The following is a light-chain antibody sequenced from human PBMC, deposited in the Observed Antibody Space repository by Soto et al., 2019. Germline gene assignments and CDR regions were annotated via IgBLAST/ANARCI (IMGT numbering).Light chain of an antibody. J-gene: IGLJ2*01. CDR2: EVS. Sequence: QSALTQPASVSGSPGQSITISCTGTSSDIGGYNYVSWYQQHPGKAPKLMIYEVSNRPSGVSNRFSGSKSGNTASLTISGLQAEDEADYYCSSFRSTTTLFGGWTKVTVL. CDR3: SSFRSTTTL. V-gene: IGLV2-14*01. CDR1: SSDIGGYNY.